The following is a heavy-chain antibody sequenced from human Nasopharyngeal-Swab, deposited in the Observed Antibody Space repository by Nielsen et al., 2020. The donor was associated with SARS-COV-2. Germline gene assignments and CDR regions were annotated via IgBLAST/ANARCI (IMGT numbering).Heavy chain of an antibody. Sequence: SGPTLITPTQTLTLTCSFSGFSLTTSGMCVIWVRQPPGRALEWLAPIDWADDKYYSTSPNTRLTITRDTSKNQVVLTMTDMDPVDTATYFCARTPPLKYHFDYWGQGALVTVSS. CDR2: IDWADDK. J-gene: IGHJ4*02. D-gene: IGHD2-2*02. CDR1: GFSLTTSGMC. V-gene: IGHV2-70*18. CDR3: ARTPPLKYHFDY.